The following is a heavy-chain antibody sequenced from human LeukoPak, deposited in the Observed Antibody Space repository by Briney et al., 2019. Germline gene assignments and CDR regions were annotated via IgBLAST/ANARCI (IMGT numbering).Heavy chain of an antibody. CDR3: ARGMYYYDSSGYYYDPSEYFQH. J-gene: IGHJ1*01. CDR1: GGSISSYL. V-gene: IGHV4-59*01. D-gene: IGHD3-22*01. Sequence: ASETLSLTCTGSGGSISSYLWSWLRQPPGKVLEWIGYIYYSGSTNYNPSLKSRVTISVDTSKNQFSLKLSSVTAADTAVYYCARGMYYYDSSGYYYDPSEYFQHWGQGTLVTVSS. CDR2: IYYSGST.